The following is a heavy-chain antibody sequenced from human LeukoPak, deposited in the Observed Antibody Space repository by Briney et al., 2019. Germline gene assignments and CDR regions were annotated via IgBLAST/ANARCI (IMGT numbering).Heavy chain of an antibody. CDR2: ISAYNGNT. V-gene: IGHV1-18*01. Sequence: ASVKVSCKASGYTFTSYGISWVRQAPGQGLEWMGWISAYNGNTNYAQKLQGRVTMTTDTSTGTAYMELRSLRSDGTAVYYCAREGYYGSGSYNYYYYGMDVWGQGTTVTVSS. J-gene: IGHJ6*02. D-gene: IGHD3-10*01. CDR1: GYTFTSYG. CDR3: AREGYYGSGSYNYYYYGMDV.